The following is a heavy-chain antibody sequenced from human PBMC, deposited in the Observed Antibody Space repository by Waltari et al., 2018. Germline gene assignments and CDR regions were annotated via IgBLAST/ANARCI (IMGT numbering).Heavy chain of an antibody. Sequence: QLQLQESGPGLVKPSETLSLTCTVSGGSISSSSYYWGWIRQPPGKGLEWIGSIYYSGSTYYNPSLKERVTMSVDTSKNQFSLKLSSVTAADTAVYYCASEGRRITMVQGSRGFDYWGQGTLVTVSS. D-gene: IGHD3-10*01. J-gene: IGHJ4*02. CDR3: ASEGRRITMVQGSRGFDY. CDR2: IYYSGST. CDR1: GGSISSSSYY. V-gene: IGHV4-39*07.